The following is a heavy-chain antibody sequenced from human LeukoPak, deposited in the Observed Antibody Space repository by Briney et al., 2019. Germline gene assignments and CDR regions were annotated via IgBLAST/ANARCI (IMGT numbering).Heavy chain of an antibody. CDR2: INPNSGGT. J-gene: IGHJ4*02. Sequence: ASVKVSCKASGYTFTGYYMHWVRQAPGQGLEWMGWINPNSGGTNYAQKFQGRVTMTRDTSISTAYMELSRLRSDDTAVYYCARKRSGSYSDYFDYWGQGTLVTVSS. CDR3: ARKRSGSYSDYFDY. CDR1: GYTFTGYY. V-gene: IGHV1-2*02. D-gene: IGHD1-26*01.